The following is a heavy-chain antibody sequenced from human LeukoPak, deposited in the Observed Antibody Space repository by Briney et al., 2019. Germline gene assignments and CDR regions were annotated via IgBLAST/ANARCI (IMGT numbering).Heavy chain of an antibody. V-gene: IGHV4-4*07. CDR3: AREGYDYGDPYYFDY. Sequence: PSETLSLTCTVSGGSISSYYWSWIRQPAGKGLEWIGRIYTSGSTNYNPSLKSRVTMSVDTSMNQFSLKLSSVTAADTAVYYCAREGYDYGDPYYFDYWGQGTLVTVSS. CDR1: GGSISSYY. D-gene: IGHD4-17*01. J-gene: IGHJ4*02. CDR2: IYTSGST.